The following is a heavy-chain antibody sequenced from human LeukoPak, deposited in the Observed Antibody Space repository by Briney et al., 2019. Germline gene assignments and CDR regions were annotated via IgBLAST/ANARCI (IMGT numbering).Heavy chain of an antibody. CDR1: GYTFTGYY. D-gene: IGHD2-2*01. V-gene: IGHV1-2*02. J-gene: IGHJ6*03. CDR2: INPNSGGT. Sequence: ASVKVSCKASGYTFTGYYMHWVRQAPGQGLEWMGWINPNSGGTNYAQKFQGRVTMTRDTSISTAYMELSRLRSDDTAVYYCARVGYCSSTSCFPTYYYYMDVWGKGTTVTVSS. CDR3: ARVGYCSSTSCFPTYYYYMDV.